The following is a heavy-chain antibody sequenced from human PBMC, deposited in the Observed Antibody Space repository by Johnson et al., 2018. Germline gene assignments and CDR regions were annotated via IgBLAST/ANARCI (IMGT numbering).Heavy chain of an antibody. J-gene: IGHJ6*02. V-gene: IGHV3-33*01. Sequence: QVPLVESGGGVVQPRRSLRLSCAASGFTFSNYGMHWVRQAPGKGLELVALLWHDEHTKYYADSVKGRFTISRDNSKNTLYLPMTSLRAEDTAVYYCSRGFNALGYYWMDVWGQGTTVTVFS. D-gene: IGHD2-8*01. CDR3: SRGFNALGYYWMDV. CDR2: LWHDEHTK. CDR1: GFTFSNYG.